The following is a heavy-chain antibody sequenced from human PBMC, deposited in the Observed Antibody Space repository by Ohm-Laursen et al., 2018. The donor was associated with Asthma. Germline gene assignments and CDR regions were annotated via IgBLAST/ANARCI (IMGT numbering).Heavy chain of an antibody. CDR3: AKGRTAGYDALDL. CDR2: INTNTGKP. CDR1: GYTLSNYG. J-gene: IGHJ3*01. D-gene: IGHD3-9*01. V-gene: IGHV7-4-1*02. Sequence: SVKVSCKASGYTLSNYGINWVRQAPGQGLEWMGWINTNTGKPSYAQGYTGRFVFSLDTAASTAYLQINSLEAEDSAVYFCAKGRTAGYDALDLWGQGTMVTVSS.